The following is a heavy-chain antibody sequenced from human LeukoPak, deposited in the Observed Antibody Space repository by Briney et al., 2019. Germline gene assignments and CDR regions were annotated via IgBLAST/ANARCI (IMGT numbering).Heavy chain of an antibody. J-gene: IGHJ6*03. CDR1: GYTFTSYA. CDR3: ARETNQQTMPMDV. D-gene: IGHD2-2*01. V-gene: IGHV1-3*01. Sequence: AASVKVSCKASGYTFTSYAMHWVRQAPGQRLEWMGWINAGNGNTKYSQKFQGRVTMTSDTSTSTIYMELSSLRSEDTAVYYCARETNQQTMPMDVWGKGTTVTVSS. CDR2: INAGNGNT.